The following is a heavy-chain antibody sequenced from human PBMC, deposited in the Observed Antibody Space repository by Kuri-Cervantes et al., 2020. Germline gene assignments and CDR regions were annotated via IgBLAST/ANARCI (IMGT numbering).Heavy chain of an antibody. J-gene: IGHJ6*02. CDR3: ARGRYYYGSGSYYNPYGMDA. Sequence: GESLKISCAASGFSFSSYGMSWVRQAPGKGLEWVSVIYSGGSTYYADSVKGRFTISRDNSKNTLYLQMNSLRAEDTAVYYCARGRYYYGSGSYYNPYGMDAWGQGTTVTVSS. CDR1: GFSFSSYG. CDR2: IYSGGST. V-gene: IGHV3-53*01. D-gene: IGHD3-10*01.